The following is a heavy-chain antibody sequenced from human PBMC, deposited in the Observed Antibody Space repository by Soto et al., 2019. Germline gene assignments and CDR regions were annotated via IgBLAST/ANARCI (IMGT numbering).Heavy chain of an antibody. CDR2: MSPNSDNT. V-gene: IGHV1-8*01. CDR1: GYTFTTYD. J-gene: IGHJ4*02. Sequence: QVQLVQSGAEVMKPGASVKVSCKASGYTFTTYDVNWVRRATGQGLEWMGWMSPNSDNTGYSQKFQGRVTMTRNISMSTAYMELSSLRSEDTAVYYCARGTGYCTSSSCYYYFDYWGQGTLVTVSS. D-gene: IGHD2-2*01. CDR3: ARGTGYCTSSSCYYYFDY.